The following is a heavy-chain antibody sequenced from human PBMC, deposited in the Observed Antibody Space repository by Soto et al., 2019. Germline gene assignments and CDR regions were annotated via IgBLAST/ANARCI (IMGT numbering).Heavy chain of an antibody. J-gene: IGHJ6*02. CDR3: ARMVPGDWVGSYYYYGMDV. CDR1: GYTFTGYY. Sequence: GASVKVSCKASGYTFTGYYMHWVRQAPGQGLEWMGWINPNSGGTNYAQKFQGRVTMTRDTSISTAYMELSRLRSDDTAVYYCARMVPGDWVGSYYYYGMDVWGQGTTVTVSS. V-gene: IGHV1-2*02. D-gene: IGHD2-21*02. CDR2: INPNSGGT.